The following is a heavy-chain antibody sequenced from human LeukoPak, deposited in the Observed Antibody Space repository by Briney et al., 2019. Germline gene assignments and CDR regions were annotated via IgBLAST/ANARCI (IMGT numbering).Heavy chain of an antibody. CDR1: GFTFSSYA. Sequence: GGSLRLSCAASGFTFSSYAMKWVRQAPGKGLEWVSAISRTSAYIYYSDSVKGRFTISRDNAKNSVYLQIDSLRAEDTAVYYCARDERGYCSDSSCYPGDYWGQGTLVTVSS. V-gene: IGHV3-21*01. J-gene: IGHJ4*02. CDR2: ISRTSAYI. CDR3: ARDERGYCSDSSCYPGDY. D-gene: IGHD2-2*01.